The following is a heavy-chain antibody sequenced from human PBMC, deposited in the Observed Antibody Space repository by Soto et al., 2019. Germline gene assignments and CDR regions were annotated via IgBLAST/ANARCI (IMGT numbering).Heavy chain of an antibody. Sequence: QVQLVESGGGVVQPGRSLRLSCAASGFTFSSYAMHWVRQAPGKGLEWVAVISYDGSNKYYADSVKGRFTISRDNSKNTLYLQMNSLRAEDTAVYYCARGGYHYDSSGYYVIDYWGQGTLVTVSS. CDR2: ISYDGSNK. D-gene: IGHD3-22*01. J-gene: IGHJ4*02. V-gene: IGHV3-30-3*01. CDR3: ARGGYHYDSSGYYVIDY. CDR1: GFTFSSYA.